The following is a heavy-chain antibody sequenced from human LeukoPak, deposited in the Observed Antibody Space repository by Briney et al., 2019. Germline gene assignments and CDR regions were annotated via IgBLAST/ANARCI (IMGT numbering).Heavy chain of an antibody. V-gene: IGHV3-72*01. CDR1: GFTFSDLY. Sequence: GGSRRLSCAASGFTFSDLYMDWVRQAPGKGLEWVGRTRNKTKSYTTEYAASVKDRFSISRDDSKNSLYLQMNSLKTEDTAVYYCARVVVLLGHYVLDVWGQGTTVTVSS. CDR3: ARVVVLLGHYVLDV. J-gene: IGHJ6*02. CDR2: TRNKTKSYTT. D-gene: IGHD2-2*01.